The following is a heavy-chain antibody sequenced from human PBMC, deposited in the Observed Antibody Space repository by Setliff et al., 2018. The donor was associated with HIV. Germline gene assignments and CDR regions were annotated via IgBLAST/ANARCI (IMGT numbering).Heavy chain of an antibody. V-gene: IGHV3-11*01. Sequence: KPGGSLRLSCAASGFTFSDYYMSWIRQAPGKGLEWVSYISSSGSTIYYADSVKGRFTISRDNAKNSLYRQMNSLRAEDTAVYYCARDYRRYSSSWESSWGQGTLVTVSS. CDR3: ARDYRRYSSSWESS. CDR1: GFTFSDYY. D-gene: IGHD6-13*01. J-gene: IGHJ5*02. CDR2: ISSSGSTI.